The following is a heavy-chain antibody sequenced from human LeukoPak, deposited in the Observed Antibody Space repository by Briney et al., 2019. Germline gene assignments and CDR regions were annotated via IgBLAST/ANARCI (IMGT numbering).Heavy chain of an antibody. J-gene: IGHJ2*01. CDR3: ARSTITATAAGHFDL. CDR2: INPNSGDT. D-gene: IGHD6-13*01. Sequence: EASVKVSCKASGYTFTGYYMHWVRQAPGQGLEWMGWINPNSGDTNYAQNFQGRVTMSRDTSISTAYLELNRLIFDDTAVFYCARSTITATAAGHFDLWGRGTLVTVSS. V-gene: IGHV1-2*02. CDR1: GYTFTGYY.